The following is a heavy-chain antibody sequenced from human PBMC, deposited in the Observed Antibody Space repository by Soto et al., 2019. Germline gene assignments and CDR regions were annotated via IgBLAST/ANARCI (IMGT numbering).Heavy chain of an antibody. D-gene: IGHD6-13*01. J-gene: IGHJ6*02. CDR3: ARAPPRGIAAPSTWGSGMDV. CDR2: ISYDGSNK. Sequence: GGSLRLSCAASGFSFSSYSMHWVRQAPGKGLEWVAVISYDGSNKYYADSVKGRFTITRDSSKNTVSLQMNSLRLEDTAVYYCARAPPRGIAAPSTWGSGMDVWGQGTTVTVSS. V-gene: IGHV3-30*04. CDR1: GFSFSSYS.